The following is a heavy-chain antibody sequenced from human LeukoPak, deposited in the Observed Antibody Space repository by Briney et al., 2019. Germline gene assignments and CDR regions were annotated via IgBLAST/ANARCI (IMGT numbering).Heavy chain of an antibody. CDR1: GGSIVSGTYY. V-gene: IGHV4-61*02. D-gene: IGHD3-10*01. J-gene: IGHJ6*03. Sequence: PSETLSLTCTVSGGSIVSGTYYWSWIRQPAGKGLEWIGRIDTSGRTNYNPSLKSRVAISVDTSENQLSLKLSSVTAADTAVYYCARESGYYGSGTYYNGYYYYMDVWGKGTTVTISS. CDR3: ARESGYYGSGTYYNGYYYYMDV. CDR2: IDTSGRT.